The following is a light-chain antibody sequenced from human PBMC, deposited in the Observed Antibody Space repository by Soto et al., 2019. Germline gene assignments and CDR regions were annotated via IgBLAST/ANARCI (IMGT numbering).Light chain of an antibody. J-gene: IGKJ1*01. CDR3: KQYNNWPRT. V-gene: IGKV3-15*01. CDR1: QNIRTN. CDR2: GAS. Sequence: IVMTQCPATLSKSKGERATLSCRASQNIRTNLAWYQHKPGQAPRLLIYGASTGATGVPARFSGSGSGTEFTLTISSLQSEDFAAYYCKQYNNWPRTFGQGTKVDI.